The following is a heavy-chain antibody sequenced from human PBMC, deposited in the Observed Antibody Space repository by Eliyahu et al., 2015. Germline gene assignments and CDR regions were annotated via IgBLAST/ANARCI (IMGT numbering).Heavy chain of an antibody. J-gene: IGHJ5*02. CDR3: ARSVYDPNWFDP. CDR2: IYHSGST. CDR1: GSSISSGYY. Sequence: QVQLQESGPGLVKPSETLSLTCAVSGSSISSGYYWGWIRQPPGKGLEWIGSIYHSGSTYYNPSLKSRVTISVDTSKNQFSLKLSSVTAADTAVYYCARSVYDPNWFDPWGQGTLVTVSS. V-gene: IGHV4-38-2*01. D-gene: IGHD5/OR15-5a*01.